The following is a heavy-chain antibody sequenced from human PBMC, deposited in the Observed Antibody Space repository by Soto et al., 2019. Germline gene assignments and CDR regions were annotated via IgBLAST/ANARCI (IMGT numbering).Heavy chain of an antibody. J-gene: IGHJ4*02. Sequence: SQTLSLTCAISGDSVSSNRVVWNWIRQSPSRGLEWLGRTYYRSKWYHDYAVSVKSRVTISPDTSKNQFSLQLNSVTPEDTAVYFCARSRASLFDHWGQGPLVTVSS. CDR1: GDSVSSNRVV. V-gene: IGHV6-1*01. CDR2: TYYRSKWYH. CDR3: ARSRASLFDH.